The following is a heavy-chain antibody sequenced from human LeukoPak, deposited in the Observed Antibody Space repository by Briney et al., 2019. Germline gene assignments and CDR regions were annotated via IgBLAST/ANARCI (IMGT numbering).Heavy chain of an antibody. CDR3: ARVVPAAINFDY. D-gene: IGHD2-2*01. CDR1: GGTISSGSYY. Sequence: QTLSLTCTVSGGTISSGSYYWSWIRQPAGKGLEWIGEIYHSGSTYYNPSLKSRVTISVDTSKNQFSLKLSSVTAADTAVYYCARVVPAAINFDYWGQGTLVTVSS. CDR2: IYHSGST. V-gene: IGHV4-30-2*05. J-gene: IGHJ4*02.